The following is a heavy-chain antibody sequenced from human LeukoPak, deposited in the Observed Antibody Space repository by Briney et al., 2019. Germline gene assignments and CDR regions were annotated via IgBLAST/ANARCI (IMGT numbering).Heavy chain of an antibody. Sequence: GGSLRLSCAASGFTSSDYYMSWIRQAPGKGLEWVSYISSSGSTIYYADSVKGRFTISRDNAKNSLYLQMNSLRAEDTAAYYCARDPFSSGYFGAFDIWGQGTMVTVSS. CDR1: GFTSSDYY. CDR3: ARDPFSSGYFGAFDI. V-gene: IGHV3-11*04. J-gene: IGHJ3*02. D-gene: IGHD3-22*01. CDR2: ISSSGSTI.